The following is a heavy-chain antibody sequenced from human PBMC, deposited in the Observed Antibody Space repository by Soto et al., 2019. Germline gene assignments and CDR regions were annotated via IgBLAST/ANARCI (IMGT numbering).Heavy chain of an antibody. CDR1: GFTFSGSA. CDR2: IRSKANSYAT. V-gene: IGHV3-73*01. CDR3: TSDXXGDCYSFDY. D-gene: IGHD2-21*02. Sequence: EVQLVESGGGLVQPGGSLKLSCAASGFTFSGSAMHWVRQASGKGLEWVGRIRSKANSYATAYAASVKGRFTISREDSKHTAYLQMNSLKTEDTAVYYCTSDXXGDCYSFDYWGQGTLVTVSS. J-gene: IGHJ4*02.